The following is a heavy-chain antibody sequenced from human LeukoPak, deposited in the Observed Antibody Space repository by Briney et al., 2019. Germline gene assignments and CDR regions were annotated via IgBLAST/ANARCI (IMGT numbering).Heavy chain of an antibody. J-gene: IGHJ6*02. Sequence: PGGSLRLSCAASGFTFSSYAMHWVRQAPGKGLEWVAVISYDGSNKYYADSVKGRFTISRDNSKNTLYLQMNSLRAEDTAVYYCARDLVPAMVTQYYYYGMDAWGQGTTVTVSS. CDR3: ARDLVPAMVTQYYYYGMDA. D-gene: IGHD5-18*01. CDR1: GFTFSSYA. CDR2: ISYDGSNK. V-gene: IGHV3-30*04.